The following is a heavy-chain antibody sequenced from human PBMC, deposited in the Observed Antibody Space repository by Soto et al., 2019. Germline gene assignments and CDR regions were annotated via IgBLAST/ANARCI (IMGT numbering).Heavy chain of an antibody. D-gene: IGHD1-26*01. Sequence: SETLSLTCTVSGGSISSSSYYWGWIRQPPGKGLEWIGSIYYSGSTYYNPSLKSRVTISVDTSKNQFSLKLSSVTAADTAVYYCARGPLGELLPFDYWGQGTLVTVSS. V-gene: IGHV4-39*01. J-gene: IGHJ4*02. CDR1: GGSISSSSYY. CDR2: IYYSGST. CDR3: ARGPLGELLPFDY.